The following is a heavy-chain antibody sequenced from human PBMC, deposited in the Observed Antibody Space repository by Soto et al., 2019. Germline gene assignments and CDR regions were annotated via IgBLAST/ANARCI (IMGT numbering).Heavy chain of an antibody. V-gene: IGHV4-59*01. CDR2: IYYSGST. D-gene: IGHD3-10*01. CDR1: GDSISGDF. Sequence: QVQLQESGPGLVKPSETLSLTCTVSGDSISGDFWSWIRQPPGKELEWIGYIYYSGSTNYNPSLKSRGTISVDTSKNQFSLRLRSVTAADTAVYYCARVWPGGHHYYHFDYWGQGTLVTVSS. CDR3: ARVWPGGHHYYHFDY. J-gene: IGHJ4*02.